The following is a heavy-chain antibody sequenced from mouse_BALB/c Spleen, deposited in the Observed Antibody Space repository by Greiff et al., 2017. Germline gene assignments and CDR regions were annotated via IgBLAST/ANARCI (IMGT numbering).Heavy chain of an antibody. CDR2: ISYSGST. CDR1: GYSITSDYA. J-gene: IGHJ4*01. CDR3: ARRVYYYAMDY. V-gene: IGHV3-2*02. Sequence: EVKLQESGPGLVKPSQSLSLTCTVTGYSITSDYAWNWIRQFPGNKLEWMGYISYSGSTSYNPSLKSRISITRDTSKNQFFLQLNSVTTEDTATYYCARRVYYYAMDYWGQGTSVTVSS.